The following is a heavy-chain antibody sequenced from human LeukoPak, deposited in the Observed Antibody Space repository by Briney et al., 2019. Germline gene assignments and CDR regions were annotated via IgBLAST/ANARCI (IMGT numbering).Heavy chain of an antibody. D-gene: IGHD2-2*01. Sequence: GGSLRLSCAASGFTVSSNYMSWVRQAPGKGLEWVSVIYSGGSTYYADSVKGRFTISRDNSKNTLYLQMNSLRAEDTAVYCCAGMDCSSTSCYRRDYGMDVWGQGTTVTVSS. V-gene: IGHV3-66*01. CDR1: GFTVSSNY. J-gene: IGHJ6*02. CDR3: AGMDCSSTSCYRRDYGMDV. CDR2: IYSGGST.